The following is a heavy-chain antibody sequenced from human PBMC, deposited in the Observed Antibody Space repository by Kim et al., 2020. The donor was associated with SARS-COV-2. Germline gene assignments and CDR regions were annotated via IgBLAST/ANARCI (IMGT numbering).Heavy chain of an antibody. CDR1: GGSVSSGGYY. D-gene: IGHD3-22*01. V-gene: IGHV4-61*08. CDR3: ARVSYYDSSGYQGWFDP. CDR2: IYYSGST. J-gene: IGHJ5*02. Sequence: SETLSLTCTVSGGSVSSGGYYWSWIRQPPGKGLEWIGYIYYSGSTNYNPSLKSRVTISVDTSKNQFSLKLSSVTAADTAVYYCARVSYYDSSGYQGWFDPWGQGTLVTVSS.